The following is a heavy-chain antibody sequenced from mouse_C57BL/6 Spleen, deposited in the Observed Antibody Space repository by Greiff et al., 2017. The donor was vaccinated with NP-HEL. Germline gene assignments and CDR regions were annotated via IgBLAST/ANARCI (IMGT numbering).Heavy chain of an antibody. CDR2: IYPGDGDT. J-gene: IGHJ1*03. Sequence: VQLQQSGAELVKPGASVKISCKASGYAFSSYWMNWVKQRPGKGLEWIGQIYPGDGDTNYNGKFKGKATLTADKSSSTAYMQHSSLTSEDSAVYFCAREDDGYYAWYFDVWGTGTTVTVSS. CDR3: AREDDGYYAWYFDV. CDR1: GYAFSSYW. D-gene: IGHD2-3*01. V-gene: IGHV1-80*01.